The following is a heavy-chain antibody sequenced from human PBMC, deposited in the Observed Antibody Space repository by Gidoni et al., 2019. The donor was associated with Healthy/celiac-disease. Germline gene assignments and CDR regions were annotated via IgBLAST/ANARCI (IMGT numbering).Heavy chain of an antibody. CDR2: ISYDGSNK. CDR3: ARGDNEVSSQLH. V-gene: IGHV3-30-3*01. CDR1: GFTFSSYT. Sequence: QVQLVESGGGVVQPGRSLRRSCAASGFTFSSYTMHWVRQAPGKWLEWVAVISYDGSNKYYADSVKGRFTISRDNSKNTLYLQMNSLRAEDTAVYYCARGDNEVSSQLHWGQGTLVTVSS. J-gene: IGHJ4*02. D-gene: IGHD3-16*02.